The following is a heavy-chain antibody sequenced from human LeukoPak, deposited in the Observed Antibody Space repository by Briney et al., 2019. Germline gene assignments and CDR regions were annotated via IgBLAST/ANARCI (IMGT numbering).Heavy chain of an antibody. D-gene: IGHD4-23*01. CDR3: ARGGNRYGGNSFDY. CDR1: GGSISSGDYY. CDR2: IYYSGST. J-gene: IGHJ4*02. Sequence: SETLSLTCTVSGGSISSGDYYWSWIRQPPGKGLEWIGYIYYSGSTYYNPSLKSRVTISVDTSKNKFSLKLSSVTAADTAVYYCARGGNRYGGNSFDYWGQGTLVTVSS. V-gene: IGHV4-30-4*08.